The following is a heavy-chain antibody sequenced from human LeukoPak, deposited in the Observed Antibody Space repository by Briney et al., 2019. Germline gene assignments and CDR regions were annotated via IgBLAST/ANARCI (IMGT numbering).Heavy chain of an antibody. V-gene: IGHV1-69*13. Sequence: ASVKVSCKAYGGTFSSYAISWVRQAPGQGLEWMGGIIPIFGTANYAQKFQGRVTITADESTSTAYMELSSLRSEDTAVYYCAIGFSMVRGVIVGYWGQGTLVTVSS. CDR2: IIPIFGTA. CDR3: AIGFSMVRGVIVGY. J-gene: IGHJ4*02. D-gene: IGHD3-10*01. CDR1: GGTFSSYA.